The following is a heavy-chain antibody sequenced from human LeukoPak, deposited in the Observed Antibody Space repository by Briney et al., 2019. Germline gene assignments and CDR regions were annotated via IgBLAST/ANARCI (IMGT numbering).Heavy chain of an antibody. D-gene: IGHD3-22*01. J-gene: IGHJ5*02. CDR2: INPNSGGT. CDR1: GYTFTGYY. CDR3: ARGGYTMIVVVEYDWFHP. V-gene: IGHV1-2*02. Sequence: GASVKVSCKASGYTFTGYYMHWVRQAPGQGLGWMGWINPNSGGTNYAQKFQGRVTMTRDTSISTAYMELSRLRSDDTAVYYCARGGYTMIVVVEYDWFHPWGQGTLVSV.